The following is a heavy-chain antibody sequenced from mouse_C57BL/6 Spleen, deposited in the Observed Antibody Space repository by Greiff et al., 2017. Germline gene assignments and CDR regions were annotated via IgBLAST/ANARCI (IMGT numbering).Heavy chain of an antibody. J-gene: IGHJ3*01. V-gene: IGHV5-17*01. CDR3: ARGDYDYAWFAY. Sequence: EVQRVESGGGLVKPGGSLKLSCAASGFTFSDYGMHWVRQAPEKGLEWVAYISSGSSTIYYAATVKGRFTISRDNAKNTLFLQMTSLRSEDTAMYYCARGDYDYAWFAYWGQGTLVTVSA. D-gene: IGHD2-4*01. CDR2: ISSGSSTI. CDR1: GFTFSDYG.